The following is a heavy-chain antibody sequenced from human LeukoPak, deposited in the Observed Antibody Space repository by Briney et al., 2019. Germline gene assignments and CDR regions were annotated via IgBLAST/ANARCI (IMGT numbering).Heavy chain of an antibody. V-gene: IGHV4-34*01. CDR3: ARGESGY. Sequence: SETLSLTCAVYGGSFSGYYWSWIRQPPGKGLEWIGEIDHSGSTNYNPSLKSRVTISVDTSKNQFSLKLSSVTAADTAVYYCARGESGYWGQETLVTVSS. J-gene: IGHJ4*02. CDR2: IDHSGST. CDR1: GGSFSGYY.